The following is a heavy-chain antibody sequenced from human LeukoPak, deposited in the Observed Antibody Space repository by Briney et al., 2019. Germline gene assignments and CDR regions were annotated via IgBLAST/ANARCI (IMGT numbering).Heavy chain of an antibody. CDR2: INHSGST. J-gene: IGHJ4*02. Sequence: PSETLSLTCAVYGGSFSGYYWSWIRQPPGKGLEWIGEINHSGSTNYNPSLKSRVTISVDTSKNQFSLKLSSVTAADTAVYYCARGGDYDILTGPLDYWGQETLVTVSS. D-gene: IGHD3-9*01. V-gene: IGHV4-34*01. CDR3: ARGGDYDILTGPLDY. CDR1: GGSFSGYY.